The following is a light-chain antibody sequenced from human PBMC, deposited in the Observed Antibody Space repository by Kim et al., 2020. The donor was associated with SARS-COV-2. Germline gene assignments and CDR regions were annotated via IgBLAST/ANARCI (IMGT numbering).Light chain of an antibody. CDR1: QSIISW. CDR2: DVS. CDR3: QQYHSYSAT. V-gene: IGKV1-5*01. J-gene: IGKJ1*01. Sequence: GARVTITCRACQSIISWLTWYQHKPRQAPTLLIYDVSRLASGIPSRFRGTGSWTEFTLTISSLQPDYLATYYCQQYHSYSATFGQLSKLDI.